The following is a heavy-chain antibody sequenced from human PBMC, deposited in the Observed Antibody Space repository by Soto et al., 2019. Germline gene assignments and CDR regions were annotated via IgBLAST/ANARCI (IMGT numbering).Heavy chain of an antibody. J-gene: IGHJ3*02. CDR3: TTASVAVSLGAFDI. V-gene: IGHV3-15*01. D-gene: IGHD1-26*01. CDR2: IKSKTDGGTT. CDR1: GFTFSNAW. Sequence: PGGSLRLSCAASGFTFSNAWMSWVRQAPGKGLEWVGRIKSKTDGGTTDYAAPVKGRFTISRDDSKNTLYLQMNSLKTEDTAVYYCTTASVAVSLGAFDIWGQGKMVTVSS.